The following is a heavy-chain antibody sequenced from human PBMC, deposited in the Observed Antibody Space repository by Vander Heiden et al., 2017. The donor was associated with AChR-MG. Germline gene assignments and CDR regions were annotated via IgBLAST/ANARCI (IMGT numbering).Heavy chain of an antibody. Sequence: QVQLVESGGGVVQPGRSLRLSCAASGFTFSSYGMHWVRQAPGKGLEWVAVIWYDGSNKYYADSVKGRFTISRDNSKNTLYLQMNSLRAEDTAVYYCARDQGYYDSSGYYYVAGCFDYWGQGTLVTVSS. V-gene: IGHV3-33*01. J-gene: IGHJ4*02. D-gene: IGHD3-22*01. CDR2: IWYDGSNK. CDR3: ARDQGYYDSSGYYYVAGCFDY. CDR1: GFTFSSYG.